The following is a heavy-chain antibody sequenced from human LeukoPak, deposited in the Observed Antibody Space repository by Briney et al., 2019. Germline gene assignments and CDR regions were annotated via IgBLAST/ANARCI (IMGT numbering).Heavy chain of an antibody. V-gene: IGHV4-39*01. D-gene: IGHD3-9*01. J-gene: IGHJ4*02. CDR1: GGSVSSYEYY. CDR3: ARLSKGRYFDYIFDH. Sequence: SETLSLTCTVSGGSVSSYEYYWGWIRQPPGKGLEWIGNTYYSGSTYYNPSLRSRLTMSVDTSKNQFSLKMSSVTAADTAVYYCARLSKGRYFDYIFDHWGQGALVTVSS. CDR2: TYYSGST.